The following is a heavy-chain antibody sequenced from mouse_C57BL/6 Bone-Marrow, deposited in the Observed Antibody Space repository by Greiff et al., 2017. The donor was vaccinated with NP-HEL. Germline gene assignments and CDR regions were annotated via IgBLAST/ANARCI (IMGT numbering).Heavy chain of an antibody. D-gene: IGHD3-2*02. V-gene: IGHV5-9-1*02. Sequence: EVKVEESGEGLVKPGGSLKLSCAASGFTFSSYAMSWVRQTPEKRLEWVAYISSGGDYIYYAEPVKGRFTISRDNARNTLYLQMSSLKSEDTAMYYCTRDHSSGTGDAMDYWGQGTSVTVSS. J-gene: IGHJ4*01. CDR3: TRDHSSGTGDAMDY. CDR1: GFTFSSYA. CDR2: ISSGGDYI.